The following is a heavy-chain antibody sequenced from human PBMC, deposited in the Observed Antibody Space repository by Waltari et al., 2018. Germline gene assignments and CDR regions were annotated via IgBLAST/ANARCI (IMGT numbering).Heavy chain of an antibody. Sequence: QLQLQESGPGLVKPSETLSLTCTVSGGSISSRSYYWGWIRPPPGKGLEWIGSIYYSGSTYYNPSLKSRVTISVDTSKNQFSLKLSSVTAADTAVYYCARPSPGYSSGWPFDYWGQGTLVTVSS. CDR1: GGSISSRSYY. D-gene: IGHD6-19*01. J-gene: IGHJ4*02. CDR2: IYYSGST. V-gene: IGHV4-39*01. CDR3: ARPSPGYSSGWPFDY.